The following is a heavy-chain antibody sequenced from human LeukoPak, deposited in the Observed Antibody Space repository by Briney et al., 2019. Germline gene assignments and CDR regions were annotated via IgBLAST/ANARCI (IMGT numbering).Heavy chain of an antibody. D-gene: IGHD3-22*01. CDR3: AKDLYHRYYHNSGHAFDY. CDR1: GYTFTSYN. V-gene: IGHV1-46*01. Sequence: ASVKVSCKASGYTFTSYNMHWVRQAPGQGLEWMGIINPSGGSKNYAQKFQGRVTMIRDTTTSTVYMEQSSLRSEDTAVYYCAKDLYHRYYHNSGHAFDYWGQGTLVTVSS. CDR2: INPSGGSK. J-gene: IGHJ4*02.